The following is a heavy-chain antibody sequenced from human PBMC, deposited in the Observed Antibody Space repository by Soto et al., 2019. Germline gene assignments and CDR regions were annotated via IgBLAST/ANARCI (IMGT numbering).Heavy chain of an antibody. J-gene: IGHJ4*02. CDR3: VSQRSSVLTQAYFDY. V-gene: IGHV4-39*01. Sequence: SETLSLTCTVSGGSVSNSNYYWGWIRQSPGKGLEWIGSVYYRGRSYSKSSVKSRVTISVDTSKNQFSLNLNSVTASDTAVYFCVSQRSSVLTQAYFDYWGPGALVTVSS. CDR1: GGSVSNSNYY. CDR2: VYYRGRS. D-gene: IGHD2-8*01.